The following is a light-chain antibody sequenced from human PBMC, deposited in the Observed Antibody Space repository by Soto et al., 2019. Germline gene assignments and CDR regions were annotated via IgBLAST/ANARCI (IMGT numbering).Light chain of an antibody. Sequence: QLVLTQSPSASASLGASVKLTCTLSSGHITYDITWHQQQPEKGPRYLMKVRADGSHTKGDGIPDRFSGSTSGAERYLTFSGLRSEDEADYYCQTWGTDYRIFGGGTQLTVL. CDR3: QTWGTDYRI. J-gene: IGLJ2*01. CDR2: VRADGSH. V-gene: IGLV4-69*02. CDR1: SGHITYD.